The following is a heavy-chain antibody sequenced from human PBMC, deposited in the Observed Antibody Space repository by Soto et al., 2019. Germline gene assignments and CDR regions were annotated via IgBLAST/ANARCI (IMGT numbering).Heavy chain of an antibody. CDR3: ARSYSCTSDAFDL. J-gene: IGHJ3*01. Sequence: GGSLRLSCAASGFTFSSYEMNWVRQAPGKGLEWVSYISSSGSTIYYADSVKGRFTISRDNAKNSLYLQMNSLRAEDTAVYYCARSYSCTSDAFDLWGHGSLVTVSS. V-gene: IGHV3-48*03. CDR1: GFTFSSYE. D-gene: IGHD6-13*01. CDR2: ISSSGSTI.